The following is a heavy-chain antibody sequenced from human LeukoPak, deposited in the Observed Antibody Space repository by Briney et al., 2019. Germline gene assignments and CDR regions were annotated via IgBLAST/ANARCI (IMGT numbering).Heavy chain of an antibody. J-gene: IGHJ4*02. Sequence: GGSLSLSCAASGFTFSSYSMNWVRQAPGKGLEWVSSISSSSSYIYYADSGKGRFTISRDNAKNSLYLQMNSLRAEDTAVYYCARDPADYYDSRGYWGQGSLVTVSS. CDR2: ISSSSSYI. D-gene: IGHD3-22*01. CDR1: GFTFSSYS. V-gene: IGHV3-21*01. CDR3: ARDPADYYDSRGY.